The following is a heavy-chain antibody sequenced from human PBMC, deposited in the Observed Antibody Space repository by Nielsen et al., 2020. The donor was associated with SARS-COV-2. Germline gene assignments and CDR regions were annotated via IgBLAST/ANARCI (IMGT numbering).Heavy chain of an antibody. J-gene: IGHJ4*02. V-gene: IGHV4-59*01. CDR3: ATDGFSFGTFDY. Sequence: SETLSLTCTVSTGINNYYWSWIRQPPGKGLEWLAYIHYSGTANYSPSLKSRGLVSIDTSKNQFSLKLSSVTAADTAVYYCATDGFSFGTFDYWGQGALVTVSS. CDR2: IHYSGTA. D-gene: IGHD1-1*01. CDR1: TGINNYY.